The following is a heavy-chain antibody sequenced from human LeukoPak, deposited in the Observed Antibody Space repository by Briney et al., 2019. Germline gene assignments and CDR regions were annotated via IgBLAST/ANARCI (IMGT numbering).Heavy chain of an antibody. CDR3: ARGPPLSKYYFDY. CDR1: GLTVSSNY. J-gene: IGHJ4*02. Sequence: PGGSLRLSCAASGLTVSSNYMSWVRQAPGKGLEFVSIIYSGGNTYYADSIKGRFTISRDTSKNTLYLQMNSLRAEDTALYYCARGPPLSKYYFDYWGQGTLVTVSS. CDR2: IYSGGNT. D-gene: IGHD2/OR15-2a*01. V-gene: IGHV3-53*01.